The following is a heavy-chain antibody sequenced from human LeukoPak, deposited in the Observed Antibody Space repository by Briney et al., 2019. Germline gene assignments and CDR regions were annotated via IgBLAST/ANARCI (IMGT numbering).Heavy chain of an antibody. D-gene: IGHD6-19*01. CDR3: ARQWAVAGTGTANFDY. V-gene: IGHV5-51*01. CDR1: GYSFTSYW. Sequence: GESMKISCKGSGYSFTSYWVGWLRHMPGKGLEWMGIIYPGDSDTTYSPSFQGQVTISADKSISTAYLQWSSLKASDTAMCYCARQWAVAGTGTANFDYWGQGTLVTLSS. J-gene: IGHJ4*02. CDR2: IYPGDSDT.